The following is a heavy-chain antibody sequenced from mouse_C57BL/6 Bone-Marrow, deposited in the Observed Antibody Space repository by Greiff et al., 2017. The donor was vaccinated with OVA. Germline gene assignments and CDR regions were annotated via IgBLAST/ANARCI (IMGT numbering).Heavy chain of an antibody. D-gene: IGHD3-3*01. V-gene: IGHV5-6*01. CDR1: GFTFSSYG. Sequence: EVKLMESGGDLVKPGGSLKLSCAASGFTFSSYGMSWVRQTPDKRLEWVATISSGGSYTYYPDSVKGRFTISRDNAKNTRYLQMGGLKSEDTARYYCASRETFDYWGQGTTLTVSS. CDR3: ASRETFDY. J-gene: IGHJ2*01. CDR2: ISSGGSYT.